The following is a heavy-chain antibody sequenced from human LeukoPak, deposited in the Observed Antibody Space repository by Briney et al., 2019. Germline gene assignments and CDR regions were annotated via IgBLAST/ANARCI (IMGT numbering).Heavy chain of an antibody. Sequence: GGSLRLSCAASGFSFSGYWMHWVRQAPGKGLEWVSLVSGDGGVTHYADSVKGRFTISRDNSKNSLYLQMSSLRVEDTAFYYCAKGNNSLSFNFDYWGQGTLVTVSS. D-gene: IGHD2/OR15-2a*01. CDR3: AKGNNSLSFNFDY. CDR1: GFSFSGYW. J-gene: IGHJ4*02. V-gene: IGHV3-43*02. CDR2: VSGDGGVT.